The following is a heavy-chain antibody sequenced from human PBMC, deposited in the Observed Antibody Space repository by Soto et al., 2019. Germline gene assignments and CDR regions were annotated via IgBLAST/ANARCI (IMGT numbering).Heavy chain of an antibody. Sequence: GASVKVSCKASGYTFTSYGISWVRQAPGQGLEWMGWISAYNGNTNYAQKLQGRVTMTTDTSTSTAYMELRSLRSDDTAVYYCARETTGTTYNWFDPWGQGTLVTVSS. CDR1: GYTFTSYG. CDR3: ARETTGTTYNWFDP. J-gene: IGHJ5*02. D-gene: IGHD1-1*01. V-gene: IGHV1-18*01. CDR2: ISAYNGNT.